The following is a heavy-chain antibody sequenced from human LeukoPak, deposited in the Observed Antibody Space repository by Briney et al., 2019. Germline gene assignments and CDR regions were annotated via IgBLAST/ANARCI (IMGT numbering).Heavy chain of an antibody. V-gene: IGHV1-3*01. J-gene: IGHJ5*02. CDR3: ASSGGISEWFDP. CDR2: INAGNGNT. CDR1: GYTFTSYA. D-gene: IGHD2-15*01. Sequence: GASVKVSCKASGYTFTSYAMHWVRQAPGQRLEWMGWINAGNGNTKYSQKFQGRATITRDTSARTAYMELSSLRSEDTAVYYCASSGGISEWFDPWGQGTLVTVSS.